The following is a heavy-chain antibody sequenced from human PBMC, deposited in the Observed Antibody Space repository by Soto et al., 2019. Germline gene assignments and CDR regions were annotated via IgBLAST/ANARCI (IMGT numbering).Heavy chain of an antibody. CDR3: ARGNCSGGSCYYFDY. V-gene: IGHV3-30-3*01. CDR2: ISYDGSNK. Sequence: QVQLVESGGGVVQPGRSLRLSCAASGFTFSSYAMHWVRQAPGKGLEWVAVISYDGSNKYYADSVKGRFTISRDNSKNTLYLQMNSLRAEDTAVYSCARGNCSGGSCYYFDYWGQGTLVTVSS. J-gene: IGHJ4*02. CDR1: GFTFSSYA. D-gene: IGHD2-15*01.